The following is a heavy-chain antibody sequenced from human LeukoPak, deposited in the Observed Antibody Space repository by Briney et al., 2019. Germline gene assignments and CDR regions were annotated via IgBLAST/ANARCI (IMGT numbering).Heavy chain of an antibody. V-gene: IGHV3-30*04. CDR2: IPYDGSNK. D-gene: IGHD3-3*01. CDR3: ATSDLGYDFWSGYADY. Sequence: GGSLRLSCAASGFTFSSYAMHWARQAPGKGLEWVAVIPYDGSNKYYADSVKGRFTISRDNSKNTLYLQMNSLRAEDTAVYYCATSDLGYDFWSGYADYWGQGTLVTVSS. CDR1: GFTFSSYA. J-gene: IGHJ4*02.